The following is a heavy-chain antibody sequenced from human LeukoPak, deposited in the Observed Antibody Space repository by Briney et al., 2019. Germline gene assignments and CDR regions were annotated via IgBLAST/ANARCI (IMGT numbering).Heavy chain of an antibody. V-gene: IGHV3-11*01. D-gene: IGHD4-17*01. CDR2: ISSGGGTM. CDR1: GFIFSDYY. Sequence: GGSLRLSCVASGFIFSDYYMTWIRQAPGKGLEWVSYISSGGGTMYYADSVQGRFSISWDNAKKSMYLQMNSLRAEDTAVYYCAASRITMTRPIDHWGQGTLVTVSS. J-gene: IGHJ5*02. CDR3: AASRITMTRPIDH.